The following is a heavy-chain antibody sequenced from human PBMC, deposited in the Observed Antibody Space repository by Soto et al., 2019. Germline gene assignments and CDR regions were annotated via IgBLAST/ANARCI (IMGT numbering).Heavy chain of an antibody. CDR3: AKDGSYYAFWSGYWTSPFAY. J-gene: IGHJ4*02. CDR2: ISGSGGST. Sequence: SCAASGFTCSSYAMSWVRQAPGKGLEGVSAISGSGGSTYYADSVKGRFTISRDNSKNTLYLQMNSLRAEDTAVYYCAKDGSYYAFWSGYWTSPFAYGAQGTSVPVSS. CDR1: GFTCSSYA. V-gene: IGHV3-23*01. D-gene: IGHD3-3*01.